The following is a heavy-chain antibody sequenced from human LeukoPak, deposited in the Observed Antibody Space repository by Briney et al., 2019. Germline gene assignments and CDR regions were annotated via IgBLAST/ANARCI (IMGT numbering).Heavy chain of an antibody. CDR2: ISIYNGNT. D-gene: IGHD2-8*01. CDR1: GYIFTSYG. J-gene: IGHJ4*02. V-gene: IGHV1-18*01. Sequence: GASVKVSCKASGYIFTSYGISWVRQAPGQGLEWMGWISIYNGNTKNAQKLQDRVTMTTDTSTSTVYMELRSLRSDDTAVYYCARDEAGFGTTPLDYWGQGTLVTVSS. CDR3: ARDEAGFGTTPLDY.